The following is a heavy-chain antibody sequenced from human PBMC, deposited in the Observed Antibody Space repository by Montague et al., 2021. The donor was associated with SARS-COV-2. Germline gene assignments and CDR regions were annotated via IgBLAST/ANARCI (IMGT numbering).Heavy chain of an antibody. D-gene: IGHD2-8*01. Sequence: SETLSLTCTVSGGSISRSYWSWIRQPPGKGLEWIGYIYYTGSTDYNPSLKSRVTISVDTSKNQLSLKLISVTAADTAVYFCARHMSDCIKGTCHTYYYYGWDVWGQGTTVTVSS. J-gene: IGHJ6*02. CDR3: ARHMSDCIKGTCHTYYYYGWDV. CDR1: GGSISRSY. CDR2: IYYTGST. V-gene: IGHV4-59*08.